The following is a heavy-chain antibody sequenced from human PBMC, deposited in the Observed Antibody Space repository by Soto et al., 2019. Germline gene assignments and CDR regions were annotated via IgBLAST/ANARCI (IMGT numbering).Heavy chain of an antibody. D-gene: IGHD3-16*02. CDR3: ARDTTLKFWGSYRYIGNWFDP. CDR1: GFTFSSYA. CDR2: ISGSGVST. J-gene: IGHJ5*02. Sequence: EVQLLESGGGLVQPGGSLRLSCAASGFTFSSYAMSWVRQAPGKGLEWVSAISGSGVSTYYADSVKARFTISRDNSKNTLYLQMNSLRAEDTAVYYCARDTTLKFWGSYRYIGNWFDPWGQGTLVTVSS. V-gene: IGHV3-23*01.